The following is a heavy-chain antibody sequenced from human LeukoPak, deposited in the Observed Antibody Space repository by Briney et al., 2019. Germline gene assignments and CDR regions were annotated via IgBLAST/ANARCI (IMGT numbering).Heavy chain of an antibody. CDR3: AKDIGGATLEYFQH. J-gene: IGHJ1*01. Sequence: GGSLRLSCAASGFTFDDYAMHWVRQAPGKGLEWVSGIGWNSKSIGYADSVKGRFTISRDNAKNSLYLQMNSLRVEDTGMYYCAKDIGGATLEYFQHWGQGTLVTVSS. CDR2: IGWNSKSI. CDR1: GFTFDDYA. D-gene: IGHD1-26*01. V-gene: IGHV3-9*01.